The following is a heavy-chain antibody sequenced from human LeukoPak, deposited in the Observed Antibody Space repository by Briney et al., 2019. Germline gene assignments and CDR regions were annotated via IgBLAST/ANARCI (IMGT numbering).Heavy chain of an antibody. D-gene: IGHD3-3*01. CDR1: GFTFSSYS. V-gene: IGHV3-21*01. J-gene: IGHJ6*02. CDR3: ARDPDDFWSGLLDYYYGMDV. CDR2: ISRRSSKI. Sequence: GGSLRLSCAASGFTFSSYSMNWVRQAPGKGLEWVSSISRRSSKIDYADSLKGRFTISRDNAKNSLYLQMNSLRADDTAVYYCARDPDDFWSGLLDYYYGMDVWGQGTTVTVSS.